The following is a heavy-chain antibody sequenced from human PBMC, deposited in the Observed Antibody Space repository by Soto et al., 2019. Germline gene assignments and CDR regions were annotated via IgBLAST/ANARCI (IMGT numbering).Heavy chain of an antibody. CDR1: AGSIDNYY. D-gene: IGHD4-17*01. J-gene: IGHJ4*02. V-gene: IGHV4-59*01. Sequence: QVQLQESGAGLVKPSETLSLTCTVSAGSIDNYYWSWIRQPPGRGLEWIGFIYSSGSTNYNPSVKSRVTISAVLSRNQVSLNLSPVSTADTAVYYCARGGTGGRTTVTTYAVWGQGPLVTVSS. CDR2: IYSSGST. CDR3: ARGGTGGRTTVTTYAV.